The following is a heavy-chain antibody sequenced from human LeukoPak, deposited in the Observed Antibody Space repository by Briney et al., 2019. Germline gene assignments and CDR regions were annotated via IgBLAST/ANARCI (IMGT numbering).Heavy chain of an antibody. CDR2: IYYRGST. J-gene: IGHJ4*02. CDR1: GGSISSYY. CDR3: TLGANYYDRNTYYFTDY. V-gene: IGHV4-59*12. D-gene: IGHD3-22*01. Sequence: PSETLSLTCTVSGGSISSYYWSWIRQPPGKGLEWIGYIYYRGSTNYNPSLKSRVTISIDTSKTQFSLSLSSVTAADTALYFCTLGANYYDRNTYYFTDYWGQGTLVTVSS.